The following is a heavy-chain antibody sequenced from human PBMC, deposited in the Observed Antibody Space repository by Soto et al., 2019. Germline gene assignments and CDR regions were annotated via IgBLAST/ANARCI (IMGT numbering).Heavy chain of an antibody. CDR2: IYYSGST. J-gene: IGHJ3*02. Sequence: QVQLQESGPGLVKPSETLSLTCTVSGGSISSYYWSWIRQPPGKGLEWIGYIYYSGSTNYNPSLKILVTLSVDTAKNQFSMKLSSVTAANTAVYYCARDRHDYGGIKPHDAFDIWGQGTMVTVSS. CDR3: ARDRHDYGGIKPHDAFDI. CDR1: GGSISSYY. D-gene: IGHD4-17*01. V-gene: IGHV4-59*01.